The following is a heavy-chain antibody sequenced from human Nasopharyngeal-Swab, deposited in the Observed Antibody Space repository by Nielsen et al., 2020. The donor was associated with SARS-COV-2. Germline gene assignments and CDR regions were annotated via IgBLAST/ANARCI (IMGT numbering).Heavy chain of an antibody. CDR2: ISSSSSYT. CDR3: AIRGRSMGVTAFDT. J-gene: IGHJ3*02. V-gene: IGHV3-11*03. Sequence: GESLKISCAASGFTFSDYYMSWIRQAPGKGLEWVSYISSSSSYTNYADSVKGRFTISRDNAKNSLYLQMNSLRAEDTAVYYCAIRGRSMGVTAFDTWGQGTMVTVSS. D-gene: IGHD2/OR15-2a*01. CDR1: GFTFSDYY.